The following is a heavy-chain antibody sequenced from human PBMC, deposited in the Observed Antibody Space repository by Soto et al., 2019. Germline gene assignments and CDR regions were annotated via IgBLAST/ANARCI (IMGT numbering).Heavy chain of an antibody. J-gene: IGHJ6*03. CDR3: ARDFRSGYYYYYYYYMDV. CDR1: GFTFSSYG. D-gene: IGHD3-3*01. V-gene: IGHV3-33*01. Sequence: PGGSLRLSCAASGFTFSSYGMHWVRQAPGKGLEWVAVIWYDGSNKYYADSVKGRFTISRDNSKNTLYLQMNSLRAEDTAVYYCARDFRSGYYYYYYYYMDVWGKGTTVTVSS. CDR2: IWYDGSNK.